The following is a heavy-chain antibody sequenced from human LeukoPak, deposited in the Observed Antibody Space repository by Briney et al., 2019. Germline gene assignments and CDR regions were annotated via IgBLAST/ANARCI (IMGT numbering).Heavy chain of an antibody. D-gene: IGHD6-25*01. Sequence: GESLRLSCAASGFTFSSYWMHWVRQAPGKGLVWVSRINSDGSSTSYADSVKGRFTISRDNAKNTLYLQMNSLRAEDTAVYYCARLGSQGGVAALDYWGQGTLVTVSS. CDR2: INSDGSST. CDR1: GFTFSSYW. J-gene: IGHJ4*02. CDR3: ARLGSQGGVAALDY. V-gene: IGHV3-74*01.